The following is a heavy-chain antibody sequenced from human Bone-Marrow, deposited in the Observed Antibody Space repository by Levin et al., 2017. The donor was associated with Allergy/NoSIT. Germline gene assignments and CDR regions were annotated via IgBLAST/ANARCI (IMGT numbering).Heavy chain of an antibody. CDR3: VKDPHWGGAC. V-gene: IGHV3-7*01. J-gene: IGHJ4*02. Sequence: GASVKVSCAASGFAFSTYWMTWVRQAPGKGLEWVALINLDGSATFYVDSVKGRFTISRDNPKNSLFLQMNSLRDEDTAIYYCVKDPHWGGACWGQGTLVTVSS. D-gene: IGHD7-27*01. CDR2: INLDGSAT. CDR1: GFAFSTYW.